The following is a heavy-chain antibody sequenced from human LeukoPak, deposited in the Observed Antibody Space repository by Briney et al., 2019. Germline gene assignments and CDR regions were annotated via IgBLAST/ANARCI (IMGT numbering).Heavy chain of an antibody. CDR1: GYTFTGYY. CDR3: ARELVDTAMTLLDDY. D-gene: IGHD5-18*01. Sequence: ASVKVSCKASGYTFTGYYMHWVRQAPGQGLEWMGWINPNSGGTNYAQKFQGRVTMTRDTSISTAYMELSRLRSDDTAVYYCARELVDTAMTLLDDYWGQGTLVTVSS. V-gene: IGHV1-2*02. J-gene: IGHJ4*02. CDR2: INPNSGGT.